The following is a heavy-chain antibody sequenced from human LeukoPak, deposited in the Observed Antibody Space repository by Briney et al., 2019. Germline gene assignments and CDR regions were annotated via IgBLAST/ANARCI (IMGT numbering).Heavy chain of an antibody. CDR2: INSDGINT. J-gene: IGHJ5*02. CDR1: GFTFSTYW. V-gene: IGHV3-74*01. D-gene: IGHD3-22*01. CDR3: ARDLGQYYDTSDNWFDP. Sequence: GGSLRLSCAASGFTFSTYWMHWVRQAPGKGLVWVSRINSDGINTSYADSVKGRFTISRDNAKNTLNLQMNSLRAEDTAVYYCARDLGQYYDTSDNWFDPWGQGTLVTVSS.